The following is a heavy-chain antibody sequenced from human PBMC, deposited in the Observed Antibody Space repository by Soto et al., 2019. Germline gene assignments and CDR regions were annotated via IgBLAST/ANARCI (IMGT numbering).Heavy chain of an antibody. J-gene: IGHJ6*02. V-gene: IGHV3-53*01. Sequence: QSGGSLRLSCAASGFSVSSNYMTWVRQAPGKGLEWVSVIYSGGSTYYAASVKGRFTISRDNSKNTLYLQMNSLRVEDTAVYYCTRAGTRPYYYYGMDVWGRGTTVTVSS. CDR3: TRAGTRPYYYYGMDV. CDR1: GFSVSSNY. D-gene: IGHD1-1*01. CDR2: IYSGGST.